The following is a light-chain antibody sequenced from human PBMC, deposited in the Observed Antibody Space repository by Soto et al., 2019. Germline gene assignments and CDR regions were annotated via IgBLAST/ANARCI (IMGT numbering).Light chain of an antibody. J-gene: IGKJ1*01. CDR1: QSVSDNY. CDR3: QQYGSSPWT. V-gene: IGKV3-20*01. Sequence: EIVLTQSPGTLSLSSGQRPTLSCRASQSVSDNYLAWYQQKPGQAPRLLIYGASSRAAGIPDRFSGSGSGPDFTLTISRLGPEDVALYFCQQYGSSPWTFGQGTKVEIK. CDR2: GAS.